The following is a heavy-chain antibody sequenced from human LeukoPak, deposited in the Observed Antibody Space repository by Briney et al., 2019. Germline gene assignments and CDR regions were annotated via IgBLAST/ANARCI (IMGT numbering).Heavy chain of an antibody. CDR2: ISSSSSTI. CDR1: GFTFSSYS. Sequence: GGSLRLSCAASGFTFSSYSMNWVRQAPGKGLEWVSYISSSSSTIYYADSVKGRFTISRDNAKNSLYLQMNSLRAEDTAVYYCARDEEWELLRPYYFDYWGQGTLVTVSS. V-gene: IGHV3-48*01. CDR3: ARDEEWELLRPYYFDY. J-gene: IGHJ4*02. D-gene: IGHD1-26*01.